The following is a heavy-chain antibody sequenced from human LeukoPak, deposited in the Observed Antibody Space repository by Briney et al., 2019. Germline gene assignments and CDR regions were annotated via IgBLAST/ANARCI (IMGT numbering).Heavy chain of an antibody. V-gene: IGHV3-23*01. CDR2: ISGSGGST. J-gene: IGHJ4*02. CDR3: AKCGERDYVWGSYRYSERYYFDY. Sequence: GGSLRLSCAASGFTFSSYAMSWVRQAPGKGLEWVSAISGSGGSTHYADSVKGRFTISRDNSKNTLYLQMNSLRAEDTAVYYCAKCGERDYVWGSYRYSERYYFDYWGQGTLVTVSS. D-gene: IGHD3-16*02. CDR1: GFTFSSYA.